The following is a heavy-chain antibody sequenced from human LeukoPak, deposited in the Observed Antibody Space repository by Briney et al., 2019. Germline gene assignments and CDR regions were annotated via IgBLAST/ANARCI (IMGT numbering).Heavy chain of an antibody. J-gene: IGHJ4*02. V-gene: IGHV1-2*06. CDR1: GYTFTGYY. D-gene: IGHD6-13*01. CDR3: ARGRAAAGLFDH. Sequence: ASVKVSCKASGYTFTGYYMHWVRQAPGQGLEWMGRINPNSGGTNYAQKFQGRVTMTRDTSISTAYMELSRLRSDDTAVYYCARGRAAAGLFDHWGQGTLVTVSS. CDR2: INPNSGGT.